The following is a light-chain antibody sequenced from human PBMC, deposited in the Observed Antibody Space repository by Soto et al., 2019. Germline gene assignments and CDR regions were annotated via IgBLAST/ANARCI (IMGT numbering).Light chain of an antibody. Sequence: IQLTQSPSSLSASMGDRVTITCRASQGISRSLAWYQQKPGKAPKVLIYAASTLQSGVPSRFSGSGSGTDFTLTISSLQPAEFATYYCQQVNTFPLTFGGGTQVAS. CDR3: QQVNTFPLT. CDR1: QGISRS. V-gene: IGKV1-9*01. CDR2: AAS. J-gene: IGKJ4*01.